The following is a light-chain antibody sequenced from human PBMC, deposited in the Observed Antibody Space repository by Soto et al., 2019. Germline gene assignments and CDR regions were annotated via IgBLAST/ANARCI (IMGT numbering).Light chain of an antibody. CDR1: QSVSSN. V-gene: IGKV3-15*01. J-gene: IGKJ1*01. Sequence: EIVMTQSPATLSVSPGERATLSCRASQSVSSNLAWYQQKPGQAPMLLIYGASTRATGIPARFSGSGSGTEFTLTISSMQSGDFAVYYCLQYNNWPETFGQGTKVEIK. CDR2: GAS. CDR3: LQYNNWPET.